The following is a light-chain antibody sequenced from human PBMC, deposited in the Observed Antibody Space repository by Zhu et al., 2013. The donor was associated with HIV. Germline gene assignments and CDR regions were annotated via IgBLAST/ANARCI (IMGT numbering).Light chain of an antibody. CDR1: QSVRSN. CDR2: GAL. Sequence: DIVMTQSPATLSVSPGERVTLSCRASQSVRSNLAWYHQKPGQAPRLLIYGALTRAAGIPARFSGSGSGTEFTLTISNLQSEDFAVYSCQQYNNWPRTFGQGTKVEIK. J-gene: IGKJ1*01. CDR3: QQYNNWPRT. V-gene: IGKV3-15*01.